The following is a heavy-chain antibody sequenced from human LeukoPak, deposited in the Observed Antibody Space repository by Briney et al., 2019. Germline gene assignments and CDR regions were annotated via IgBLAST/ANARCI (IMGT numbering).Heavy chain of an antibody. Sequence: SETLSLTCTVSGGSISSYYWSWIRQPLGKGLEWIGTVFYNEATQYSPSLKSRVTISVDTSKNQFSLKLSSVTAADTAVYYCARGRIAAELDYWGQGTLVTVSS. CDR2: VFYNEAT. CDR3: ARGRIAAELDY. CDR1: GGSISSYY. V-gene: IGHV4-59*12. J-gene: IGHJ4*02. D-gene: IGHD6-13*01.